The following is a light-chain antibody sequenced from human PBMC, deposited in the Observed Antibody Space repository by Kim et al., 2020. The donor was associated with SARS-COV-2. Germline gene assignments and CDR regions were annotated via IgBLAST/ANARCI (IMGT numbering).Light chain of an antibody. CDR1: QDNSTL. CDR3: QQSNTFPLT. J-gene: IGKJ4*01. Sequence: APVGDRVSITCRASQDNSTLLAWYQQKPGEAPKLLIDHASTVERGVPLRFSGSGSGTEFTLSISSLQPEDIATYHCQQSNTFPLTFGGGTKVDIK. V-gene: IGKV1-12*01. CDR2: HAS.